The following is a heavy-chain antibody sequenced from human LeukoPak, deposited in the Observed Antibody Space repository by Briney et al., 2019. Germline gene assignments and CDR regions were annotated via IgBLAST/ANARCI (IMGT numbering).Heavy chain of an antibody. CDR1: GHTFRRYV. CDR2: INADNGGT. CDR3: VRDDCGDTCYPGGY. J-gene: IGHJ4*02. Sequence: TSVKGSSKTSGHTFRRYVVNWVREAPGQRPEWMGWINADNGGTKYSQNFRGRIINTRDISANTAYMELSSLTSEYTALYYGVRDDCGDTCYPGGYRCQGTLVAVSS. V-gene: IGHV1-3*01. D-gene: IGHD2-21*01.